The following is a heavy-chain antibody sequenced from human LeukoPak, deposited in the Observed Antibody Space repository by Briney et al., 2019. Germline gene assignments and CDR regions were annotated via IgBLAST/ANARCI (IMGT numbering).Heavy chain of an antibody. CDR3: APAARHRVEDY. CDR2: IIPILGIA. CDR1: GGTFSSYA. D-gene: IGHD6-6*01. Sequence: EASVKVSCKASGGTFSSYAISWVRQAPGQGLEWMGRIIPILGIANYAQKFQGRVTITADKSTSTAYMELSSLRSEDTAVYYCAPAARHRVEDYWGQGTLVTVSS. J-gene: IGHJ4*02. V-gene: IGHV1-69*04.